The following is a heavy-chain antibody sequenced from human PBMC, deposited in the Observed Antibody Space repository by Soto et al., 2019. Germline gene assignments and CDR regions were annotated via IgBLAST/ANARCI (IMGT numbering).Heavy chain of an antibody. D-gene: IGHD2-15*01. CDR1: GFTFSSYA. Sequence: PGGSLRLSCAASGFTFSSYAMHWVRQAPGKGLEWVAVISYDGSNKYYADSVKGRFTISRDNSKNTLYLQMNSLRAEDTAVYYCARDLSLVSGGSCLDYWGQGTLVTVSS. J-gene: IGHJ4*02. CDR2: ISYDGSNK. V-gene: IGHV3-30-3*01. CDR3: ARDLSLVSGGSCLDY.